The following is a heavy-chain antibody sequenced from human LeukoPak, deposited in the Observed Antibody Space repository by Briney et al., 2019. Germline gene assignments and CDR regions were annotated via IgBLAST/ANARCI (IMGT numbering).Heavy chain of an antibody. D-gene: IGHD3-10*01. CDR1: GFTFSSYS. CDR3: ARDLLVRMVRAKGGLAAFDI. V-gene: IGHV3-21*01. CDR2: ISSSSSYI. Sequence: PGGSLRLSCAASGFTFSSYSMNWVRQAPGKGLEWVSSISSSSSYIYYADSVKGRFTISRDNAKNSLYLQMNSLRAEDTAVYYCARDLLVRMVRAKGGLAAFDIWGQGTMVTVSS. J-gene: IGHJ3*02.